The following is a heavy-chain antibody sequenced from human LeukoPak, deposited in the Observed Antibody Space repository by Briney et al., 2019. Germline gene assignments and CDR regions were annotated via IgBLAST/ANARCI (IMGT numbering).Heavy chain of an antibody. Sequence: GGSLRLSCAASGFTFSRSSMNWVRQAPGKGLEWVSCISSSSSYMYYVDSVKGRFTISRDNAKNSLYLQMNSLRAEDTAVYYCARDLEYTSSSARDYWGQGTLVTVSS. J-gene: IGHJ4*02. CDR3: ARDLEYTSSSARDY. CDR1: GFTFSRSS. CDR2: ISSSSSYM. V-gene: IGHV3-21*01. D-gene: IGHD6-6*01.